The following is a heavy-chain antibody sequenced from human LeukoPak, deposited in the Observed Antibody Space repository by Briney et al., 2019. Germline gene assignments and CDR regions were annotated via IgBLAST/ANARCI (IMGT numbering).Heavy chain of an antibody. V-gene: IGHV3-48*04. D-gene: IGHD4-23*01. J-gene: IGHJ6*02. Sequence: GGSLRLSCAASGFTFSSYSMNWVRQAPGKGLEWVSYISSSSSTIYYADSVKGRFTISRDNAKNSLYLQMNSLRAEDTAVYYCARLTTVVTPSYYYYYGMDVWGQGTTVTVSS. CDR3: ARLTTVVTPSYYYYYGMDV. CDR1: GFTFSSYS. CDR2: ISSSSSTI.